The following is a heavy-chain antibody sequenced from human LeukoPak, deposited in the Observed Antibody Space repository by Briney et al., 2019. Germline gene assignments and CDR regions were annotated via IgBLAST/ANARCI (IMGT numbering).Heavy chain of an antibody. CDR1: GYTFTSYG. V-gene: IGHV1-18*01. J-gene: IGHJ3*02. CDR3: ARDSQAYDYVWGSYRHHATIFDI. D-gene: IGHD3-16*02. CDR2: ISGYNGNT. Sequence: ASVKVSCKASGYTFTSYGISWVRQAPGQGLEWMGWISGYNGNTNYAQKLQGRVTMTTDTSTSTAYMELRSLRSDDTAVYYCARDSQAYDYVWGSYRHHATIFDIWGQGTMVTVSS.